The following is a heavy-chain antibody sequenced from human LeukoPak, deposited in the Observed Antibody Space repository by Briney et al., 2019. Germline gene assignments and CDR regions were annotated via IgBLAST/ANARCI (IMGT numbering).Heavy chain of an antibody. CDR3: ARESEESLDY. J-gene: IGHJ4*02. Sequence: GSLRLSCAASGFTFSPYAMNWVRQAPGKGLEGVSSIGGSGSSIYYADSVKGRFTISRDNAKNSLYLQMNSLRAEDTAVYYRARESEESLDYGGQGTLVTVSS. V-gene: IGHV3-21*01. CDR1: GFTFSPYA. CDR2: IGGSGSSI.